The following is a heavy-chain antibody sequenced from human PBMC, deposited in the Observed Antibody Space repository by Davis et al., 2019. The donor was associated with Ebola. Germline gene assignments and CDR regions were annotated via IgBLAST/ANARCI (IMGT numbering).Heavy chain of an antibody. CDR1: GGSFSGYY. V-gene: IGHV4-34*01. J-gene: IGHJ4*02. CDR2: INHSGST. D-gene: IGHD7-27*01. CDR3: ARTPGHFDY. Sequence: MPSETLSLTCAVYGGSFSGYYWSWIRQPPGKGLEWIGEINHSGSTNYNPSLKSRVTISVDTSKNQFSLKLTSVTAADTAVYYCARTPGHFDYWGQGALVTVSS.